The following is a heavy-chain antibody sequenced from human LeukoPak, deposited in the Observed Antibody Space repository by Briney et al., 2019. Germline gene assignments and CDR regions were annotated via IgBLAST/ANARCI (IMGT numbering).Heavy chain of an antibody. V-gene: IGHV1-18*01. Sequence: ASVKVSCKASGYTFTNYGIGWVRQAPGQGLEWMGWISANNGHTNYAQKFQGRVTMTTDTSTSTAYVELRSLRSDDTAIYYCARALYSDYYSYLNWFDPWGQGTLVTVSS. CDR2: ISANNGHT. J-gene: IGHJ5*02. D-gene: IGHD5-12*01. CDR1: GYTFTNYG. CDR3: ARALYSDYYSYLNWFDP.